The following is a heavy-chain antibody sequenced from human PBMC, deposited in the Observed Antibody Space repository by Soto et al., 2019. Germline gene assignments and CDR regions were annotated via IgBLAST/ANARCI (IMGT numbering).Heavy chain of an antibody. D-gene: IGHD4-4*01. CDR1: GGSISNYY. V-gene: IGHV4-59*01. CDR3: ARGYRSLDY. CDR2: IYYSGST. J-gene: IGHJ4*02. Sequence: SETLSLTCTVSGGSISNYYWSWIRQPPGKGLEWIGYIYYSGSTNYNPSLKSRVTISVDTSKNQFSLKLSSVTAADTAVYYCARGYRSLDYWGQGTLVTVSS.